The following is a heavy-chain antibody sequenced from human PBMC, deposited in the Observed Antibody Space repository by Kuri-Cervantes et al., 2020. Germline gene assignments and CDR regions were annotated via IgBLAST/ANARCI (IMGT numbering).Heavy chain of an antibody. CDR1: GFTFSTYA. CDR3: ARDGYCSGGSCYTGGYFDY. Sequence: GESLKISCAASGFTFSTYAMNWVRQAPGKGLEWVSGISGSGGNTYYADSVKGRFTISRDNAKNSLYLQMNSLRAEDTAVYYCARDGYCSGGSCYTGGYFDYWGQGTLVTVSS. V-gene: IGHV3-23*01. CDR2: ISGSGGNT. J-gene: IGHJ4*02. D-gene: IGHD2-15*01.